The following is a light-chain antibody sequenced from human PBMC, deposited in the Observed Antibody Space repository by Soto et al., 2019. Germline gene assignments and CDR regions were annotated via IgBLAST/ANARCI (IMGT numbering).Light chain of an antibody. Sequence: EIVLTQSPGTLSLSPGERATLSCRASQSVSSYLAWYQQKGGQAPRLLIYDASNRATGIPARFSGSGSGTDFTLTISRLESEDFAVYYCQQRSDWPTFGGGTKVEIK. CDR2: DAS. CDR1: QSVSSY. V-gene: IGKV3-11*01. J-gene: IGKJ4*01. CDR3: QQRSDWPT.